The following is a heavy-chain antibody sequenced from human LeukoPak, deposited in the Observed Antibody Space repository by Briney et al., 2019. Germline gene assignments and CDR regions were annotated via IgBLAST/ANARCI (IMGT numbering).Heavy chain of an antibody. Sequence: GASVKVSCKASGYTFTNYDINWVRQATGQGLEWMGWMNPNSGNTGYAQKFQGRVTMTRNTSISTAYMELSSLRSEDTAVYYCARAHYYDSSGYPQYYYYYGMDVWGQGTTVTVSS. V-gene: IGHV1-8*01. CDR3: ARAHYYDSSGYPQYYYYYGMDV. D-gene: IGHD3-22*01. CDR2: MNPNSGNT. J-gene: IGHJ6*02. CDR1: GYTFTNYD.